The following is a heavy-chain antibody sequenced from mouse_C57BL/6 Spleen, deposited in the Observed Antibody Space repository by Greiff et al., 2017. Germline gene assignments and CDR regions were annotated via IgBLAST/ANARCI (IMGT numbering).Heavy chain of an antibody. CDR2: INPNYGTT. CDR1: GYSFTDYN. CDR3: ARVPPEDGNSYGGYFCD. Sequence: EVQLQQSGPELVKPGASVKISCKASGYSFTDYNMNWVKQSNGKSLEWIGVINPNYGTTSYNQKFKGKATLTVDQSSSTAYMQLNSLTSEDSAVDFCARVPPEDGNSYGGYFCDRGKGTTLTVAS. J-gene: IGHJ2*01. V-gene: IGHV1-39*01. D-gene: IGHD1-1*01.